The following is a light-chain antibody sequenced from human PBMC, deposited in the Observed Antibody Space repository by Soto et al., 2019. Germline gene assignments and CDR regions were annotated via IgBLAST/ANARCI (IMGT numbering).Light chain of an antibody. J-gene: IGKJ2*01. Sequence: EIVVTQSPGTLSLSPGERATLSCRASQSVSNNYLAWYQQKPGQAPRLLIYGASGRAAAFPDRFSGSGSGTDFTLTISRLEPEDFAVYFCPQYGSSPYTFGQGTKLEIK. V-gene: IGKV3-20*01. CDR3: PQYGSSPYT. CDR1: QSVSNNY. CDR2: GAS.